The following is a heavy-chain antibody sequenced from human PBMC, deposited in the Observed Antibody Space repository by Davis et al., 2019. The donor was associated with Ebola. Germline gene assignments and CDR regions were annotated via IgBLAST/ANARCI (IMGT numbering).Heavy chain of an antibody. CDR3: VRDPALVVTGGGWFFGL. Sequence: GGSLRLSCAASGFTFRSNSMNWVRQAPGKGLEWVSFISSSSNYIYYADSVKGRFTVSRDNAKNSLYLQMNSLRAEDTAVYYCVRDPALVVTGGGWFFGLWGRGTLVTVSS. J-gene: IGHJ2*01. V-gene: IGHV3-21*01. CDR2: ISSSSNYI. CDR1: GFTFRSNS. D-gene: IGHD2-21*02.